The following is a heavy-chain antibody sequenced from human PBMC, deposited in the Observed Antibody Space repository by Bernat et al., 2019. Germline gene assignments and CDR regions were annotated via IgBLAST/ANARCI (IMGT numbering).Heavy chain of an antibody. V-gene: IGHV3-43*01. CDR2: ISWDGGST. Sequence: EVQLVESGGVVVQPGGSLRLSCAASGFTFDDYTMHWVRQAPGKGLEWVSLISWDGGSTYYADSVKGRFTISRDNSKNSLYLQMNSLRTEDTALYYCAKDMAPSYSSGPENYFDYWGQGTLVTVSS. CDR3: AKDMAPSYSSGPENYFDY. CDR1: GFTFDDYT. D-gene: IGHD6-19*01. J-gene: IGHJ4*02.